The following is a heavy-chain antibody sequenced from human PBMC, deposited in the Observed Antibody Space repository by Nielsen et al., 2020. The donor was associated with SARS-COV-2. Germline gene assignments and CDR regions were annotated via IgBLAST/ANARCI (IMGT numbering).Heavy chain of an antibody. CDR3: ATPRPGL. CDR2: INWNGGST. V-gene: IGHV3-20*04. Sequence: GESLKISCAASGFTFDDYGMSWVRQAPGKGLEWVSGINWNGGSTGYADSVKGRFTISRDNSRNTLYLQMNFLRAEDTAVYYCATPRPGLWGQGTLVTVSS. J-gene: IGHJ4*02. CDR1: GFTFDDYG. D-gene: IGHD6-6*01.